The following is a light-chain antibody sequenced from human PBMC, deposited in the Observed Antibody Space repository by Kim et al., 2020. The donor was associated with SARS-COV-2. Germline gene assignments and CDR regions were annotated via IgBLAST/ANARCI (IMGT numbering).Light chain of an antibody. J-gene: IGLJ3*02. CDR2: QDS. V-gene: IGLV3-1*01. CDR3: QAWDSSTHRV. Sequence: SYELTQPPSVSVSPGQTASITCSGDKLGDKYACWYQQKPGQSPVLVIYQDSKRPSGIPERFSGSNSGNTATLTISGTQAMDEADYYCQAWDSSTHRVFGG. CDR1: KLGDKY.